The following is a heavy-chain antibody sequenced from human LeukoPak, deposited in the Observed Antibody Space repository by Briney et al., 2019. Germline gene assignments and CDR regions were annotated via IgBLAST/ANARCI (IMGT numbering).Heavy chain of an antibody. Sequence: GGSLRLSCAASGFTFSSFGMHWVRQAPGKGLEWVAVIWYDGSDKYYADSVKGRFTISRENSKNTVYLQMNSLRAEDTAVYYCARALYGYCSGGTCYWSYFDYWGQGTLVTVSS. CDR2: IWYDGSDK. CDR1: GFTFSSFG. CDR3: ARALYGYCSGGTCYWSYFDY. V-gene: IGHV3-33*01. D-gene: IGHD2-15*01. J-gene: IGHJ4*02.